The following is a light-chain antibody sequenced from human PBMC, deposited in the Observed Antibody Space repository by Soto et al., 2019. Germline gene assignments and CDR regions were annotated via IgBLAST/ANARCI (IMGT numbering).Light chain of an antibody. Sequence: SYELTQPPSVSVSPGQTASITRSGDKLGDNYVCWYQQKPGQSPVLVIYQDTKRPSGIPERFSGSNSGNTATLTISGTQALDEAYYYCQAWDSSTPLFVFGTGTKLTVL. J-gene: IGLJ1*01. CDR2: QDT. CDR1: KLGDNY. V-gene: IGLV3-1*01. CDR3: QAWDSSTPLFV.